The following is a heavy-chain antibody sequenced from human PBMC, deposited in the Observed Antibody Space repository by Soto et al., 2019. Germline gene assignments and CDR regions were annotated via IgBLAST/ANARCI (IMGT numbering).Heavy chain of an antibody. V-gene: IGHV3-30-3*01. J-gene: IGHJ4*02. Sequence: PGGSLRLSCAASEFTFSSYTMHWVRQAPGRGLEWVAVISYDGSNKDYAESVKGRLTISRDNYKNTLYLQMNSLRADATAVYYCARSRGNTIFGSFDYWGQGTLVTVSS. D-gene: IGHD3-3*01. CDR2: ISYDGSNK. CDR3: ARSRGNTIFGSFDY. CDR1: EFTFSSYT.